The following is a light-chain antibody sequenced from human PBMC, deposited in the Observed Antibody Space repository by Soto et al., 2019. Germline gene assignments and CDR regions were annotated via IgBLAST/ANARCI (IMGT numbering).Light chain of an antibody. Sequence: DIQMTQSPSMLSASVGDRVTIACRASQGIAGSLAWYQQKPGTAPKLLIFDASRLESGVPSRFSGSASGTEFTLTISSLQPDDFATYYCQQYDNYPLTFGGGTKVDI. CDR3: QQYDNYPLT. V-gene: IGKV1-5*01. CDR2: DAS. J-gene: IGKJ4*01. CDR1: QGIAGS.